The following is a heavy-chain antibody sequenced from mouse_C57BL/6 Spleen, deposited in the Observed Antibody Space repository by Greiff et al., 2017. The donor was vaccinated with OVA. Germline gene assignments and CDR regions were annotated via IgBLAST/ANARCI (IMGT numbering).Heavy chain of an antibody. CDR3: ARGGYYGNYDAMDY. CDR1: GFTFSSYA. Sequence: EVQLVESGGGLVKPGGSLKLSCAASGFTFSSYAMSWVRQTPEKRLEWVATISDGGSYTYYPDNVKGRFTISRDNAKNNLYLQMSHLKSEDTAMYYCARGGYYGNYDAMDYWGQGTSVTVSS. CDR2: ISDGGSYT. D-gene: IGHD2-1*01. J-gene: IGHJ4*01. V-gene: IGHV5-4*01.